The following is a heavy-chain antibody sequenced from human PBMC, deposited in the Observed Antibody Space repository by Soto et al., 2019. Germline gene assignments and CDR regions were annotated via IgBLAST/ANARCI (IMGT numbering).Heavy chain of an antibody. D-gene: IGHD6-13*01. V-gene: IGHV1-69*13. CDR1: GGTFSSYA. CDR2: IIPIFGTA. J-gene: IGHJ5*02. CDR3: ARDNSRTFPAAPGDKKSESSGWWFDP. Sequence: SVKVSCKASGGTFSSYAISWVRQAPGQGLEWMGGIIPIFGTANYAQKLQGRVTITADESTSTVYMELNSLTSEDTAIYYCARDNSRTFPAAPGDKKSESSGWWFDPWGLG.